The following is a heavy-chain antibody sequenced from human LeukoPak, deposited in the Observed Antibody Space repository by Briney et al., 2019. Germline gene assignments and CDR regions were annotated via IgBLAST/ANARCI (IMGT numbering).Heavy chain of an antibody. CDR2: ISYDGSNK. J-gene: IGHJ4*02. D-gene: IGHD3-16*01. V-gene: IGHV3-30-3*01. CDR3: ARADMTPGGVDH. CDR1: GFTFSSYA. Sequence: GGSLRLSCAASGFTFSSYAMSWVRQAPGKGLEWVAVISYDGSNKYYADSVKGRFTISRDNSKNTLYLQMNSLRAEDTAVYYCARADMTPGGVDHWGQGTLVTVSS.